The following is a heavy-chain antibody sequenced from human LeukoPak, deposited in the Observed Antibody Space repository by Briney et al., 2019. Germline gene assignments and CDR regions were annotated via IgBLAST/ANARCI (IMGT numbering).Heavy chain of an antibody. Sequence: SETLSLTCTVSGDSISNSNYHWGWIRQPPGKGLEWIGYIYYSGSTNYNPSLKSRVTISVDTSKNQFSLKLSSVTAADTAVYYCARDRWGYYFDYWGQGTLVTVSS. J-gene: IGHJ4*02. CDR3: ARDRWGYYFDY. D-gene: IGHD7-27*01. V-gene: IGHV4-61*01. CDR1: GDSISNSNYH. CDR2: IYYSGST.